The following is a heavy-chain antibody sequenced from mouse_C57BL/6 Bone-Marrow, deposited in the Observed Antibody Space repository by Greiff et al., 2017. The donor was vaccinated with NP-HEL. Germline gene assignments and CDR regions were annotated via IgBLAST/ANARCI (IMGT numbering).Heavy chain of an antibody. J-gene: IGHJ4*01. V-gene: IGHV1-50*01. CDR2: IDPSDSYI. Sequence: VHVKQPGAELVKPGASVRLSCMASGYTFTSYWMQWVKQRPGQGLEWIGEIDPSDSYIHYNQKFKGKATLTADTSSSTAYLELRSLTSEDSAVYYCESAPYYDYTGAMGYWDQGTAVPVSS. D-gene: IGHD2-4*01. CDR3: ESAPYYDYTGAMGY. CDR1: GYTFTSYW.